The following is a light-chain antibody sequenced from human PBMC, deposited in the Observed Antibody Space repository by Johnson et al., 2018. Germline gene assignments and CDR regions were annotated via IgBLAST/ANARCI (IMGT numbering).Light chain of an antibody. V-gene: IGLV1-51*02. CDR2: ENN. CDR1: SSNIGNNY. J-gene: IGLJ1*01. Sequence: QYVLTQPPSVSAAPGQKVTISCSGSSSNIGNNYVSWYQQLPGTAPKLLIYENNKRPSGISDRFSGFNSGTSANLGITGLSTGDETDYYCGTWDSSLSAGNVFGTGTNVTFL. CDR3: GTWDSSLSAGNV.